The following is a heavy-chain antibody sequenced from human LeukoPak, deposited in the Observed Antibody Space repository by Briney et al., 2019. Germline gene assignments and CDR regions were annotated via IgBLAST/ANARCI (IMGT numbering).Heavy chain of an antibody. J-gene: IGHJ4*02. D-gene: IGHD6-13*01. CDR1: GGSFSPYY. V-gene: IGHV4-59*01. CDR2: IYYSGST. CDR3: AREVVAAAGTVDY. Sequence: PSETPSLTCTVSGGSFSPYYWIWIRQPPGKGLEWIGYIYYSGSTNYNPSLQSRVTISVDTSKNQFSLRLSSVTTADTAVYYCAREVVAAAGTVDYWGQGTLVTVSS.